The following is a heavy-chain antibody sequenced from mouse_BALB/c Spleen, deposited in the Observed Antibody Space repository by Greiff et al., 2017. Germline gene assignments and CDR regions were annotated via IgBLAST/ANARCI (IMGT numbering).Heavy chain of an antibody. CDR2: IRSKSNNYAT. D-gene: IGHD2-14*01. V-gene: IGHV10-1*02. CDR3: VRDYYRYDTWFAY. J-gene: IGHJ3*01. CDR1: GFTFNTYA. Sequence: EVMLVESGGGLVQPKGSLKLSCAASGFTFNTYAMNWVRQAPGKGLEWVARIRSKSNNYATYYADSVKDRFTISRDDSQSMLYLQMNNLKTEDTAMYYCVRDYYRYDTWFAYWGQGTLVTVSA.